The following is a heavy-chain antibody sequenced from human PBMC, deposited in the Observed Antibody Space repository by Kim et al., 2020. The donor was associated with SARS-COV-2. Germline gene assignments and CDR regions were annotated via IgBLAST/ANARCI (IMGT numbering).Heavy chain of an antibody. J-gene: IGHJ5*02. Sequence: SETLSLTCTVSGFSISSGYYWGWIRQPPGKELEWIGTIYHSGSTYYNPSLKSRVTISVDTSKNHFSLKLSSVTAADTAVYYCARGAFGGVIVVEFDHWGQGTLVTVSS. D-gene: IGHD3-16*02. CDR2: IYHSGST. CDR1: GFSISSGYY. V-gene: IGHV4-38-2*02. CDR3: ARGAFGGVIVVEFDH.